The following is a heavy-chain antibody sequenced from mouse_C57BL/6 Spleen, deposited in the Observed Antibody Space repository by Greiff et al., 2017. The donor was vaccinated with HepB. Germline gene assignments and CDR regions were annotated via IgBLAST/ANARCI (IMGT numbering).Heavy chain of an antibody. J-gene: IGHJ3*01. CDR2: IYPRSGNT. V-gene: IGHV1-81*01. D-gene: IGHD2-1*01. CDR3: ARGDGNTWFAY. CDR1: GYTFTSYG. Sequence: VKLMESGAELARPGASVKLSCKASGYTFTSYGISWVKQRTGQGLEWIGEIYPRSGNTYYNEKFKGKATLTADKSSSTAYMELRSLTSEDSAVYFCARGDGNTWFAYWGQGTLVTVSA.